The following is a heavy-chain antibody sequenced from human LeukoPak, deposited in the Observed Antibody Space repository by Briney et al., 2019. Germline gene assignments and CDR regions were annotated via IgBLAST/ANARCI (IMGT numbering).Heavy chain of an antibody. V-gene: IGHV3-23*01. J-gene: IGHJ4*02. Sequence: GGSLRLSCAASGFTFSSYAMSWVRQAPGKGLEWVSAISGSGGSTYYAASVKGRFTISRDNSKNPLYLQMNSLRAEDTAVYYCAKDPTSYCTNGVCYTPPYYFDYWGQGTLVTVSS. CDR2: ISGSGGST. D-gene: IGHD2-8*01. CDR1: GFTFSSYA. CDR3: AKDPTSYCTNGVCYTPPYYFDY.